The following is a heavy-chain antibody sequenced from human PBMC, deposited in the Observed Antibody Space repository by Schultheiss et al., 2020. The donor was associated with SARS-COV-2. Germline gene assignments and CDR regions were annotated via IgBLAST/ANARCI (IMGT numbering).Heavy chain of an antibody. CDR2: IKSKTDGGTT. V-gene: IGHV3-15*01. J-gene: IGHJ4*02. CDR3: TTDSSDSSGYFPFDY. Sequence: GGSLRLSCAASEFTFSCYYMSDVRQAPGKGLEWVGRIKSKTDGGTTDYAAPVKGRFTISRDDSKNTLYLQMNSLKTEDTAVYYCTTDSSDSSGYFPFDYWGQGTLVTVSS. D-gene: IGHD3-22*01. CDR1: EFTFSCYY.